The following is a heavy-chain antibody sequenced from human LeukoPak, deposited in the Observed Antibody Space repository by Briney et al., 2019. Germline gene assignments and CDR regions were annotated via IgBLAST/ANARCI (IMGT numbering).Heavy chain of an antibody. J-gene: IGHJ4*02. D-gene: IGHD2-15*01. CDR2: IASSSSYT. CDR3: AGKADYFDY. CDR1: GFTFSDYD. Sequence: PGGSLRLSCSASGFTFSDYDMSWIRQAPGKGLEWILYIASSSSYTNYADSVEGRFTISRDNDKNSLYLQMNSQRAEDTAVYYCAGKADYFDYWGQGTLVTVSS. V-gene: IGHV3-11*03.